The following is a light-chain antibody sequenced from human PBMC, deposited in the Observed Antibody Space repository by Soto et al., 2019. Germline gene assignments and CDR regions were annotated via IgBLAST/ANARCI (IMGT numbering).Light chain of an antibody. J-gene: IGLJ2*01. Sequence: QSALTQPASVSGSPGQSITISCTGTSSDVGGYNYVSWYRQHPGKAPKLMIYEVSNRPSGVSNRISGSKSGNTASLTISGLQAEDEADYYCSSYRSSSTYVVFGGGTKLTV. CDR3: SSYRSSSTYVV. V-gene: IGLV2-14*01. CDR1: SSDVGGYNY. CDR2: EVS.